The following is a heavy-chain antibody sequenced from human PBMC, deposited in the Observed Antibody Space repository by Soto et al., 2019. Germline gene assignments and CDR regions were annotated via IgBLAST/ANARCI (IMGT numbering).Heavy chain of an antibody. V-gene: IGHV4-30-4*01. CDR1: GGSISSGDYY. Sequence: PSETLSLTCTVSGGSISSGDYYWGWIRQPPGKGLEWIGYIYYSGSTYYNPSLKSRVTISVDTSKNQFSLKLSSVTAADTAVYYCARGAETMIVVGSAFDIWGQGTMVTVSS. J-gene: IGHJ3*02. D-gene: IGHD3-22*01. CDR2: IYYSGST. CDR3: ARGAETMIVVGSAFDI.